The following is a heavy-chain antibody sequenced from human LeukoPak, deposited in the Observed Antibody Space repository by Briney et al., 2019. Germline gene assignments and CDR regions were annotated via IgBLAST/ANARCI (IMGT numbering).Heavy chain of an antibody. CDR2: IYSSGNT. J-gene: IGHJ4*02. Sequence: PSETLSLTCTVSGGSITSYFWSRIRQPAGKGLEWIGRIYSSGNTNYNPSLKSRVTMSVDTSKNQFSLKLSSVTAADTAVYYCARDASDYYGSGSYYWGQGTLVTVSS. CDR1: GGSITSYF. D-gene: IGHD3-10*01. V-gene: IGHV4-4*07. CDR3: ARDASDYYGSGSYY.